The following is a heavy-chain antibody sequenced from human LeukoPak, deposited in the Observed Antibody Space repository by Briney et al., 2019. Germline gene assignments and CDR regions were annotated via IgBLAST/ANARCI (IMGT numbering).Heavy chain of an antibody. V-gene: IGHV1-18*01. Sequence: ASVKVSCKASGYTFTSYGISWVRQAPGQGLEWMGWISAYNGNTNYAQKLQGRVTMTRNTSISTAYMELSSLRSEDTAVYYCARGVKAPFWGSRPDYWGQGTLVTVSS. CDR1: GYTFTSYG. J-gene: IGHJ4*02. D-gene: IGHD7-27*01. CDR2: ISAYNGNT. CDR3: ARGVKAPFWGSRPDY.